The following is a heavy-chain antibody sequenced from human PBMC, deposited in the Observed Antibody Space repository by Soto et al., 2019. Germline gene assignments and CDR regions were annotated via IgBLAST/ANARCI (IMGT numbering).Heavy chain of an antibody. V-gene: IGHV1-69*13. J-gene: IGHJ4*02. Sequence: SVKVSCKASGGTFSSYAISWVRQAPGQGLEWMGGIIPIFGTANYAQKFQGRVTITADESTSTAYMELSSLRSEDSAVYYCARTYYDILTGYYRGYYFDYGGQGTLVTVS. CDR2: IIPIFGTA. D-gene: IGHD3-9*01. CDR1: GGTFSSYA. CDR3: ARTYYDILTGYYRGYYFDY.